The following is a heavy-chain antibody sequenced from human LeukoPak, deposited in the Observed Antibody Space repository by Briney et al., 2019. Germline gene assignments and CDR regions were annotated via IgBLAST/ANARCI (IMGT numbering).Heavy chain of an antibody. D-gene: IGHD3-10*01. CDR3: VRDSDDYYWALDF. CDR1: GDSFSNNIAT. V-gene: IGHV6-1*01. CDR2: TYYRSRWGN. Sequence: SQTLSLTCAISGDSFSNNIATWNWVRQSPSRGLEWLGRTYYRSRWGNDYAISVKGRITINPDTSRNQFSLQLNSVTPEDTAVYYCVRDSDDYYWALDFWGQGTPATVSS. J-gene: IGHJ4*02.